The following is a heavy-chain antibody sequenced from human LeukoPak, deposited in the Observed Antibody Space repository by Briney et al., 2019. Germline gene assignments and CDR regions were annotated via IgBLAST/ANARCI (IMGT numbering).Heavy chain of an antibody. D-gene: IGHD2/OR15-2a*01. CDR2: IKQDGSEK. J-gene: IGHJ4*02. CDR1: GFTFSSYA. V-gene: IGHV3-7*01. Sequence: GGSLRLSCAASGFTFSSYAMSWVRQAPGKGLEWVANIKQDGSEKYYVDSVKGRFTISRDNAKNSLYLQMNSLRAEDTAVYYCLRIFDYWGQGTPVTVSS. CDR3: LRIFDY.